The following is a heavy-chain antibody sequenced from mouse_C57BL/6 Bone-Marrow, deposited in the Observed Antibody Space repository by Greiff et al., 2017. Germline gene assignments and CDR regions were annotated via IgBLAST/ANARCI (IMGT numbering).Heavy chain of an antibody. CDR3: AREITTVVAPYYYAMDY. J-gene: IGHJ4*01. CDR2: IDPSDSYT. D-gene: IGHD1-1*01. V-gene: IGHV1-69*01. CDR1: GYTFTSYW. Sequence: VQLQQPGAELVMPGASVKLSCKASGYTFTSYWMHWVKQRPGHGLEWIGEIDPSDSYTNYNQKFKGKSTLTVDKSSSTAYMQLSSLTSEDSAVYYCAREITTVVAPYYYAMDYWGQGTSVTVSS.